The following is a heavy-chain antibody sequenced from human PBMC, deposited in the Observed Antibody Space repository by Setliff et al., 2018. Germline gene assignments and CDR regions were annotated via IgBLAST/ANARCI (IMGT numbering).Heavy chain of an antibody. J-gene: IGHJ4*02. CDR3: ARVESMVRGKNILRHFDY. Sequence: ASVKVSCKASGYTFSNYGVTWVRQAPGQGLEWMGWVTVYNGNTKYAQNLQGRLTLTTDISTSTAYMELGSLTTDDTTVYYCARVESMVRGKNILRHFDYWGQGIQVTVSS. CDR2: VTVYNGNT. CDR1: GYTFSNYG. D-gene: IGHD3-10*01. V-gene: IGHV1-18*01.